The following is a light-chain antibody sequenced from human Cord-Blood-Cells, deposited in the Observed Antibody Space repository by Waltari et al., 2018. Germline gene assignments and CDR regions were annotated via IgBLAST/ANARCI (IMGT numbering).Light chain of an antibody. Sequence: EIVMTQSPATLSVSPGERATLYCRASQSVSRNLAWYQQKPGKAPRLLIYGASTRVTGIPAMFIGGWSWTKVTTTISSIQSEEFAVYYCQQYNNWPPATFGQGTKVEIK. J-gene: IGKJ1*01. CDR2: GAS. V-gene: IGKV3-15*01. CDR1: QSVSRN. CDR3: QQYNNWPPAT.